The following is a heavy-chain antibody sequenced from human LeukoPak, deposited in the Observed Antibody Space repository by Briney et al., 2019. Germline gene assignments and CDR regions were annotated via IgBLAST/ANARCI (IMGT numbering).Heavy chain of an antibody. D-gene: IGHD3-10*02. Sequence: PPETLSLTCDISGHSTTRGYYWAWFRQSPGKGPEWIATFFQSQKSFYNASLESRVIMSLDTSKSQFSLNLTSVTAADTAVYYCARVLPVPYLLDSWGQGTHVTVPS. J-gene: IGHJ4*02. CDR1: GHSTTRGYY. V-gene: IGHV4-38-2*01. CDR3: ARVLPVPYLLDS. CDR2: FFQSQKS.